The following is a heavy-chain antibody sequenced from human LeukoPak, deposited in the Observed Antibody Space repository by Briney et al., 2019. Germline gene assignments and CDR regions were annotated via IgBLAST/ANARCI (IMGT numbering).Heavy chain of an antibody. Sequence: GESLKISCKGSGYNITTYWIGWVRQMPGKGLEWMGIINPADSDTRYCPSFQGQVTISADKSISTAYLHWSSLKASDTAIYYCARAWNFDYWGQGTLVTVSS. CDR1: GYNITTYW. V-gene: IGHV5-51*01. CDR2: INPADSDT. D-gene: IGHD1-1*01. J-gene: IGHJ4*02. CDR3: ARAWNFDY.